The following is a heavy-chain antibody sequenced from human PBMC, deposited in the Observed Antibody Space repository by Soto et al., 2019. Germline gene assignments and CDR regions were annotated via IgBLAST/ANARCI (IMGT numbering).Heavy chain of an antibody. Sequence: QVQLVESGGGVVQPGRSLRLSCVASGFILSNYAMHWVRQSPGKGLEWVAVLSYDGKNEYYADSVKGRFTISSDNSKNTVDLQMNSLRVEDTAVYYCARGESGGIQGWPPGSRYFDHWGQGTLVTVSS. V-gene: IGHV3-30*04. CDR1: GFILSNYA. CDR3: ARGESGGIQGWPPGSRYFDH. CDR2: LSYDGKNE. D-gene: IGHD5-18*01. J-gene: IGHJ4*02.